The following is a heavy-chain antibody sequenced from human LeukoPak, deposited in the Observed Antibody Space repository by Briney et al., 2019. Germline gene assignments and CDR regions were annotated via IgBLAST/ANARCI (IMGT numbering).Heavy chain of an antibody. CDR1: GFTFSSYV. J-gene: IGHJ3*01. CDR3: AGVQPTSSWTAYDV. D-gene: IGHD6-13*01. CDR2: IWFDGSNK. Sequence: PGGSLRLSCAASGFTFSSYVMHWVRQGPGKGLEWVAIIWFDGSNKYYADSVKGRFTISRDNSKNTLFLQMSSLRVEDTAAYFCAGVQPTSSWTAYDVWGQGTTVTVSS. V-gene: IGHV3-33*01.